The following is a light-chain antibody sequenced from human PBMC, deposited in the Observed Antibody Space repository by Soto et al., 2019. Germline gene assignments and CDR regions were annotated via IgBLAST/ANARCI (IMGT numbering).Light chain of an antibody. J-gene: IGLJ2*01. CDR2: YDD. CDR3: AAWDDSLNGVV. Sequence: QSVLTQPPSVSEAPRQRVTISCSGSSSNIGKNAVNWYQQLPGKAPKLLIYYDDLLPSGVSDRFSGSKSGTSASLATSGLQSDDEADYYCAAWDDSLNGVVFGGGTKLTV. V-gene: IGLV1-36*01. CDR1: SSNIGKNA.